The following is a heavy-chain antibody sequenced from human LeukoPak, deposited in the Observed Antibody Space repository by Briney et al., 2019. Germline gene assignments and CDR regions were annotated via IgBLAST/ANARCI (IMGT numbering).Heavy chain of an antibody. Sequence: GGSLRLSCAASGFTFSSYTMHWIRQAPGKGLEWVSYISSSGSTIYYADSVKGRFTISRDNAKNSLYLQMNSLRAEDTAVYYCARDQPGVGYDYWGQGTLVTVSS. CDR3: ARDQPGVGYDY. CDR2: ISSSGSTI. D-gene: IGHD2-8*01. V-gene: IGHV3-11*01. J-gene: IGHJ4*02. CDR1: GFTFSSYT.